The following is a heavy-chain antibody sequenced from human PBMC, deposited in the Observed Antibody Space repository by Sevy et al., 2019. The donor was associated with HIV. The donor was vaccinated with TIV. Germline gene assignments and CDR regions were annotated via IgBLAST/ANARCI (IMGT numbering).Heavy chain of an antibody. CDR1: GFAFSSHA. V-gene: IGHV3-30-3*01. CDR2: ISYEGTGT. Sequence: GGSLRLSCAASGFAFSSHAMHWVRQAPGKGLEWVAVISYEGTGTFYAASVDGRFTISRDNSKNMLSLQINSLRPEDTAVYYCARDGGYSIKWYPLYWGHGTLVTVSS. CDR3: ARDGGYSIKWYPLY. J-gene: IGHJ4*01. D-gene: IGHD6-13*01.